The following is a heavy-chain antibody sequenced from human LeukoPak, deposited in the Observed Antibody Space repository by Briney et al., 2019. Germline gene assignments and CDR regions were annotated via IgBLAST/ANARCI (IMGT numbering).Heavy chain of an antibody. CDR1: GFTFSSYS. V-gene: IGHV3-21*01. CDR3: ARDYKDIVPFAY. CDR2: ISSSSSYI. J-gene: IGHJ4*02. D-gene: IGHD2-15*01. Sequence: GGSLRLSCAASGFTFSSYSMNGVGQAPGKGLEWVACISSSSSYIYYADSVKGGFTISRDNAKNSLYLQMNRLRAEGTAVYYCARDYKDIVPFAYWGEGPLVTVSS.